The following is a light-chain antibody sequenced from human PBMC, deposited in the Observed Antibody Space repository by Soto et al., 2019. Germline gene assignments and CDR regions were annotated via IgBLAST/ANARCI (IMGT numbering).Light chain of an antibody. V-gene: IGKV3-20*01. Sequence: EIVLTQSPGTLSLSPGERATLSCRASQTISSSFLAWYQQKPGQAPRLLIYRASRRAPGIPDRFSGSGSWTDFTLTISRLEPEDFAVYYCHQFGSSPLDTFGPGTRWISN. CDR2: RAS. CDR1: QTISSSF. J-gene: IGKJ3*01. CDR3: HQFGSSPLDT.